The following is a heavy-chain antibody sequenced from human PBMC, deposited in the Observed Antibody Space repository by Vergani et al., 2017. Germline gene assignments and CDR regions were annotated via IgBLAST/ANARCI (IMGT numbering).Heavy chain of an antibody. CDR3: AKDSDYYYYYYYMDV. J-gene: IGHJ6*03. Sequence: VQMVESGGGVVQPGRSLRLSCAVSGFRFSDYAMHWVRQAPGKGLEWVSGISWNSGSIGYADSVKGRFTISRDNAKNSLYLQMNSLRAEDTALYYCAKDSDYYYYYYYMDVWGKGTTVTVSS. CDR2: ISWNSGSI. CDR1: GFRFSDYA. V-gene: IGHV3-9*01.